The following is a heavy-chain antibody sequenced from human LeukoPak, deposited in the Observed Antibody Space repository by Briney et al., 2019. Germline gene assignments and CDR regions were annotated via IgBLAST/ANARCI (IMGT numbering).Heavy chain of an antibody. CDR1: GFTFDDYA. CDR2: ISWNSGSI. Sequence: GRSLRLSCAASGFTFDDYAMHWVRQAPGKGLEWVSGISWNSGSIGYADSVKGRFTISRDNAKDSLYLQMDSLRAEDEALYYCTKGTWGSAFDIWGQGTMVTVSS. J-gene: IGHJ3*02. V-gene: IGHV3-9*01. CDR3: TKGTWGSAFDI. D-gene: IGHD7-27*01.